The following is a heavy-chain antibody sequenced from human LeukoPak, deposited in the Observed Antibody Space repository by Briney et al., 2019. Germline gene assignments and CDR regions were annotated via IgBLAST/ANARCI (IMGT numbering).Heavy chain of an antibody. J-gene: IGHJ5*02. V-gene: IGHV4-39*01. Sequence: SETLSLTCTVSGGSISSSSYYWGWIRQPPGKGLEWIGSIYYSGSTYYNPSLKSRVTISVDTSKNQFSLKLSSVTAADTAVYYCARHLWTIVVVPAAIRRDDWFDPWGQGTLVTVPS. D-gene: IGHD2-2*02. CDR2: IYYSGST. CDR3: ARHLWTIVVVPAAIRRDDWFDP. CDR1: GGSISSSSYY.